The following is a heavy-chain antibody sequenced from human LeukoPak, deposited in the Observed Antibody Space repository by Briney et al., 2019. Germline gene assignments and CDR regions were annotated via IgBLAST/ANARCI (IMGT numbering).Heavy chain of an antibody. J-gene: IGHJ4*02. V-gene: IGHV1-18*01. CDR1: GYTFTSYG. CDR3: ARRGTVAGKCCLPDY. CDR2: ISAYNGNT. Sequence: ASVKVSCKASGYTFTSYGISWVRQAPGQWLEWMGWISAYNGNTNYAQKLQGRVTMTTDTSTSTAYMELRSLRSDDTAVYYCARRGTVAGKCCLPDYWGQGTLVTVSS. D-gene: IGHD6-19*01.